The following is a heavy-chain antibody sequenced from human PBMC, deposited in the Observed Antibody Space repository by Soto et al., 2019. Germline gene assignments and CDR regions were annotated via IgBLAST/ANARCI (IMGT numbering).Heavy chain of an antibody. D-gene: IGHD2-2*01. V-gene: IGHV3-9*01. CDR1: GFTLDDYT. CDR3: AKDRAVVVPVSTSYFHYYGLDV. Sequence: GGSLRLSCAASGFTLDDYTMHWVRQAPGKSLEWVAGVGWNGGDIVYADSVKGRFTVSRDNTKNSLYLEMNSLRTEDTAIYYCAKDRAVVVPVSTSYFHYYGLDVWGQGTTVTVSS. J-gene: IGHJ6*02. CDR2: VGWNGGDI.